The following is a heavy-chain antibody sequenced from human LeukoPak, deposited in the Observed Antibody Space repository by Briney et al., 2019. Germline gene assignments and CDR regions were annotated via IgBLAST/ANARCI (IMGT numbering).Heavy chain of an antibody. CDR1: GGSISTYY. V-gene: IGHV4-59*01. CDR3: ARGVTIFGVVGGYYYYMDV. Sequence: SETLSLTCTVSGGSISTYYWSWIRQPPGKGLEWIGYIYYSGRTNYNPSLKSRVTISVDTSKNQFSLKLSSLTAADTAVYYCARGVTIFGVVGGYYYYMDVWGKGTTVTVSS. CDR2: IYYSGRT. D-gene: IGHD3-3*01. J-gene: IGHJ6*03.